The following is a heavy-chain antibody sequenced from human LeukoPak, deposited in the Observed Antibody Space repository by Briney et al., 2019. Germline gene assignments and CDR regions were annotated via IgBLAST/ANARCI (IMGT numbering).Heavy chain of an antibody. J-gene: IGHJ4*02. CDR1: GFTFSSYG. CDR3: ARARHYYGSGLDY. Sequence: PGGSLRLSCAASGFTFSSYGMNWVRQAPGKGLEWVSYISSSGSTIYYADSLKGRFTISRDNAKNSLYLQMNSLRAEDTAVYYCARARHYYGSGLDYWGQGTLVTVSS. CDR2: ISSSGSTI. D-gene: IGHD3-10*01. V-gene: IGHV3-48*03.